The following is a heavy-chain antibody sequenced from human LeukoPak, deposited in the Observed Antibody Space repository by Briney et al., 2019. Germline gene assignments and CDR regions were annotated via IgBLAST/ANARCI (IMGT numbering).Heavy chain of an antibody. V-gene: IGHV3-9*01. J-gene: IGHJ3*02. CDR3: AKSRGYNYEDAFDI. D-gene: IGHD5-24*01. CDR1: GFTFDDYA. Sequence: GRSLRLSCAASGFTFDDYAMHWVRQAPGKGLEWVSGISWNSGSIGYADSVKGRFTISRDNAKNSLYLQMNSLRAEDTALYYCAKSRGYNYEDAFDIWGQGTMVTVSS. CDR2: ISWNSGSI.